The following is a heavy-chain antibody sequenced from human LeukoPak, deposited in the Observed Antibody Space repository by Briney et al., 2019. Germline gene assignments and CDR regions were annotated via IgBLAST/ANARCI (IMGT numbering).Heavy chain of an antibody. CDR2: ISSSSSYI. V-gene: IGHV3-21*01. D-gene: IGHD3-22*01. J-gene: IGHJ4*02. CDR1: GFTFSSYS. Sequence: GGSLRLSCAASGFTFSSYSMNWVRQAPGKGLEWVSSISSSSSYIYYADSVKGRFTISRDNAKNSLYLQMNSLRAEDTAVYYCAKDRPWYYDSSGYRFDYWGQGTLVTVSS. CDR3: AKDRPWYYDSSGYRFDY.